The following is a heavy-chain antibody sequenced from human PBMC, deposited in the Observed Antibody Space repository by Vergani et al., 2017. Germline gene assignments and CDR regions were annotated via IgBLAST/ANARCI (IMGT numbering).Heavy chain of an antibody. Sequence: EVQLVESGGGLVQPGGSLRLSCAASGFTFSSYSMNWVRQAPGMGREWVSYISSSSSTIYYADSVKGRFTISRDNAKNSLYLQMNSLRAEDTAVYYWARGHIVVVTAILNLDYWGQGTLVTVSS. CDR1: GFTFSSYS. D-gene: IGHD2-21*02. CDR2: ISSSSSTI. CDR3: ARGHIVVVTAILNLDY. J-gene: IGHJ4*02. V-gene: IGHV3-48*04.